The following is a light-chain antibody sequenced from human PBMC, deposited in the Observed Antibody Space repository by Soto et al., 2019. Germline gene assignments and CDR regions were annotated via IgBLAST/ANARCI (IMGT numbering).Light chain of an antibody. CDR2: DAS. CDR1: ESIRTW. Sequence: DIQMTQSPSTLSASIGYRVTITFRASESIRTWLAWYQHKPGKAPKLLISDASTLESGVPSRFSGSGSETEFTLTISGLQPGDSATYYCQQYNSYSPTFGQGTKVDIK. J-gene: IGKJ1*01. V-gene: IGKV1-5*01. CDR3: QQYNSYSPT.